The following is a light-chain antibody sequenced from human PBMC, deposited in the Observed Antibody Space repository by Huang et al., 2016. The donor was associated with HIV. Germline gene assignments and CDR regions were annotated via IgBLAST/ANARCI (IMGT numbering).Light chain of an antibody. CDR1: QGISGY. Sequence: DIQMTQSPSSLSASVGDRVTIICRASQGISGYLKWYQQQPGKAPKLLIYAASSLQSGVPSRFRCSGSGTDFTLTIRSLQPEDFATYYCQQSYNTPLTFGGGTKVEIK. CDR3: QQSYNTPLT. CDR2: AAS. J-gene: IGKJ4*01. V-gene: IGKV1-39*01.